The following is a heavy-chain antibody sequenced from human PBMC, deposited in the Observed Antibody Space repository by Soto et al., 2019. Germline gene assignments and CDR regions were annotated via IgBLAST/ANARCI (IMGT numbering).Heavy chain of an antibody. V-gene: IGHV1-69*13. CDR3: ARELYCSGGSCYPRHYGMDV. CDR2: IIPIFGTA. CDR1: GGTFSSYA. J-gene: IGHJ6*02. Sequence: ASVKVSCKASGGTFSSYAISWVRQAPGQGLEWMGGIIPIFGTANYAQKFQGRVTITADESTSTAYMELSSLRSEDTAVYYCARELYCSGGSCYPRHYGMDVWGQGTTVTVSS. D-gene: IGHD2-15*01.